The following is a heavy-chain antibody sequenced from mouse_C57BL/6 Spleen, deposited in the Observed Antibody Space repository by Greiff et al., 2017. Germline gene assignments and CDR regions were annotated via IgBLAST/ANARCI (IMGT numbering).Heavy chain of an antibody. CDR2: IWGVGST. V-gene: IGHV2-6*01. J-gene: IGHJ4*01. Sequence: VQLQQSGPGLVAPSQSLSITCTVSEFSLTSYGVDWVRQSPGKGLEWLGVIWGVGSTNYNSALNSRLSISKDNSKSQVFLKMNSLQTDDTAMYYWASGFNYARDEWGQGTSVTVSA. CDR3: ASGFNYARDE. CDR1: EFSLTSYG.